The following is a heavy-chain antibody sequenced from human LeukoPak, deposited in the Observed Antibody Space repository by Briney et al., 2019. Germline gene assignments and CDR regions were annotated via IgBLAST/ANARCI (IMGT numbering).Heavy chain of an antibody. V-gene: IGHV4-59*01. D-gene: IGHD5-18*01. J-gene: IGHJ6*03. CDR3: ARDGFSYGKDYYYMDV. Sequence: SETLSLTCTVSGGSISCYYWSWIRQPPGKGLEWIGYIYYSGSTNYNPSLKSRVTISVDTSKNQFSLKLSSVTAADTAVYYCARDGFSYGKDYYYMDVWGRGTTVTVSS. CDR2: IYYSGST. CDR1: GGSISCYY.